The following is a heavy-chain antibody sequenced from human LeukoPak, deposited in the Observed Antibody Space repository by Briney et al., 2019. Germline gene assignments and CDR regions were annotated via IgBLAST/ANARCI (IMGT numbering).Heavy chain of an antibody. CDR2: ISSSGSTI. V-gene: IGHV3-48*03. Sequence: SGGSLRLSCAASGFTLSSYEMNWVRQAPGKGLEWVSYISSSGSTIYYADSVKGRFTISRDNAKNSLYLQMNSLRAEDTAVYYCAELGITMIGGVWGKGTTVTNSS. CDR3: AELGITMIGGV. CDR1: GFTLSSYE. J-gene: IGHJ6*04. D-gene: IGHD3-10*02.